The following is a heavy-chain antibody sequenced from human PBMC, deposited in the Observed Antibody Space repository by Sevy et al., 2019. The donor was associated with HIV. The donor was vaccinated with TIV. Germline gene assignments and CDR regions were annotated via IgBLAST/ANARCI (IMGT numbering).Heavy chain of an antibody. J-gene: IGHJ4*02. CDR2: IYYSGRA. CDR1: GGSISSSNYY. CDR3: ARRDYYGYSDF. V-gene: IGHV4-39*01. D-gene: IGHD3-3*01. Sequence: SETLSLTCTVSGGSISSSNYYWGWIRQPPGKGLEWIGTIYYSGRAYYNSSLKSRVTIFIDTSNNQFSLMLSSVTAADTAVYYCARRDYYGYSDFWGQGTLVTVSS.